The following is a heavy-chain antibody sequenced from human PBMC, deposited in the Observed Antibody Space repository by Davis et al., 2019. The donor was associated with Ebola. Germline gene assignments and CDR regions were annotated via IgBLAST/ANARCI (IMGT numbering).Heavy chain of an antibody. Sequence: MPSETLSLTCTVSSGSISSGGYYWSWIRQHPGKGLEWIGYIYYSGSTNYNPSLKSRVTISVDTSKNQFSLKLSSVTAADTAVYYCARNTGGYSYGRFDYWGQGTLVTVSS. CDR3: ARNTGGYSYGRFDY. J-gene: IGHJ4*02. CDR2: IYYSGST. V-gene: IGHV4-61*08. CDR1: SGSISSGGYY. D-gene: IGHD5-18*01.